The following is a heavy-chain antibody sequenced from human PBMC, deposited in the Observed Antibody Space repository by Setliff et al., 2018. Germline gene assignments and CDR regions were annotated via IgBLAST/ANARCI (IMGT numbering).Heavy chain of an antibody. Sequence: ASVKVSCKASGYTFTGYYMHWVRQAPGQGLEWMGIIDPSGDYTNYAQKFQGRVTMTRDTSTTTVYMELSSLRSDDTAVYYCARAPLESGYHYGQGHYFDYWGQGTLVTVSS. CDR3: ARAPLESGYHYGQGHYFDY. CDR2: IDPSGDYT. CDR1: GYTFTGYY. V-gene: IGHV1-46*01. J-gene: IGHJ4*02. D-gene: IGHD5-18*01.